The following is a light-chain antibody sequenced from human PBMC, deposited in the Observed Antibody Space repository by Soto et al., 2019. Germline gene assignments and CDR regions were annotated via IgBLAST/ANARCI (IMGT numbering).Light chain of an antibody. Sequence: EIVMTQSPATLSVSPGERATLSCRASQSVSSNLAWYQQKPGEAPRLLIYGASTRATGIPASFSGSGSGTDFTLTISSLQSEDFAVYYCQQDNNWPPFTFGPGTKVDIK. CDR2: GAS. V-gene: IGKV3-15*01. CDR3: QQDNNWPPFT. J-gene: IGKJ3*01. CDR1: QSVSSN.